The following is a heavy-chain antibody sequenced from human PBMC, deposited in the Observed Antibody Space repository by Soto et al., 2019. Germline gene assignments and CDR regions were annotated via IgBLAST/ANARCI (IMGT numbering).Heavy chain of an antibody. V-gene: IGHV1-18*01. D-gene: IGHD2-8*01. J-gene: IGHJ6*02. CDR2: VSANNGHT. Sequence: QAPGQGLEWMGWVSANNGHTNYAQNLQGRVSMTTDTSTSTAYMELRGLTFDDTAVYYCARDIESVTAKHFFYYYAMDVWGQGTTVTVSS. CDR3: ARDIESVTAKHFFYYYAMDV.